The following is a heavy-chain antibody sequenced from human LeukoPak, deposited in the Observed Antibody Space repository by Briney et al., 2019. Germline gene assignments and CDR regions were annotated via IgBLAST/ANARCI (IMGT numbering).Heavy chain of an antibody. J-gene: IGHJ4*02. D-gene: IGHD1-20*01. CDR3: VTYAY. CDR2: ISPSGSTI. CDR1: GFTFSDNY. V-gene: IGHV3-11*04. Sequence: KPGGSLRLPCEASGFTFSDNYLSWIRQAPGKGLEWLSYISPSGSTIYYADSVKGRFTISRDNAKNSLYLQMNSLRAEDTALYHCVTYAYWGQGTLVSVCS.